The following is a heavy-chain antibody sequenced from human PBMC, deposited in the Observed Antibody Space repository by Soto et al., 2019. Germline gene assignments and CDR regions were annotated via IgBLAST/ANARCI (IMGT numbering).Heavy chain of an antibody. CDR2: ISDSGTLT. V-gene: IGHV3-23*01. J-gene: IGHJ6*02. D-gene: IGHD2-2*01. Sequence: GGSLRLSCAASGCTFSSYAMKWVRQAPGKGLEWVSLISDSGTLTYYADSVKGRFTISRDNSGDTLFLQMYSLRAEDTAVYYCARYIPGVRYYGMDVWGQGTTVTVSS. CDR1: GCTFSSYA. CDR3: ARYIPGVRYYGMDV.